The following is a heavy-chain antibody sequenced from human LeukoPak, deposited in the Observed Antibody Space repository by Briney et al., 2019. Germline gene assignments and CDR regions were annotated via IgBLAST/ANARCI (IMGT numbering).Heavy chain of an antibody. CDR1: GGSISSYY. Sequence: SETLSLTCTVSGGSISSYYWSWIRQPAGKGLEWIGRIYTRGSTNYNPSLKSRVTTSVDTSKNQFSLKLSSVTAADTAVYYCARHRYSYGLNWFDPWGQGTLVTVSS. CDR3: ARHRYSYGLNWFDP. D-gene: IGHD5-18*01. V-gene: IGHV4-4*07. J-gene: IGHJ5*02. CDR2: IYTRGST.